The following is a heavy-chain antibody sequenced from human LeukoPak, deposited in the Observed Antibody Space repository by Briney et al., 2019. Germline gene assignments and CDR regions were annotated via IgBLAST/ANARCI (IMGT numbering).Heavy chain of an antibody. V-gene: IGHV1-69*13. Sequence: GASVKVSCKASGGTFSSYAISWVRQAPGQGLEWMGGIIPIFGTANYAQKFQGRVTITADESTSTAYMELSSLRSEDTAVYYCASLGNWRDDLSTLDYWGQGTLVTVSS. CDR1: GGTFSSYA. CDR3: ASLGNWRDDLSTLDY. D-gene: IGHD1-1*01. J-gene: IGHJ4*02. CDR2: IIPIFGTA.